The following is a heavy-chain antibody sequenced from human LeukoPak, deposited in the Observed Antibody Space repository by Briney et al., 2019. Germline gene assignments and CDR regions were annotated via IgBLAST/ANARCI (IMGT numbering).Heavy chain of an antibody. CDR3: ARDSGYGDQNAFDI. CDR2: ISYDGSNK. Sequence: GGSLRLSCAASGFTFSSYAMHWVRQAPGKGLEWVAVISYDGSNKYYADSVKGRFTISRDNSKNTLYLQMNSLRAEDTAVYYCARDSGYGDQNAFDIWGQGTMVTVSS. J-gene: IGHJ3*02. V-gene: IGHV3-30*04. D-gene: IGHD4-17*01. CDR1: GFTFSSYA.